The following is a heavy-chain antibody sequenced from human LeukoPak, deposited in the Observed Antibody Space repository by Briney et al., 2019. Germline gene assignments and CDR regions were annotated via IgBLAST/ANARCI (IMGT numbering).Heavy chain of an antibody. D-gene: IGHD6-19*01. CDR3: ARGNSGWYGGMDY. J-gene: IGHJ4*02. V-gene: IGHV1-8*03. CDR1: GYTFNDYD. CDR2: MNPSSGDT. Sequence: ASVKVSCKAAGYTFNDYDLNWVRQATGQGLEWMGWMNPSSGDTGSAQKFQGRVTITRDTSIGTAYMELSGLTSDDTAVYYCARGNSGWYGGMDYWGQGTPVTVSS.